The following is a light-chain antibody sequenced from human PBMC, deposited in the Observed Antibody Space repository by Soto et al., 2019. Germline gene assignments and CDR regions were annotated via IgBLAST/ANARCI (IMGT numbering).Light chain of an antibody. J-gene: IGKJ4*01. CDR2: DAS. CDR1: QDISNY. V-gene: IGKV1-33*01. Sequence: DIQMTQSPSSLSATVGDRVNITCQASQDISNYLNWYQQKPGQAPKLLIYDASNLETGVPSRFSGSGSGTDFTFTISSLQPEDIATYYCQQYDNLLTFGGGTKVEIK. CDR3: QQYDNLLT.